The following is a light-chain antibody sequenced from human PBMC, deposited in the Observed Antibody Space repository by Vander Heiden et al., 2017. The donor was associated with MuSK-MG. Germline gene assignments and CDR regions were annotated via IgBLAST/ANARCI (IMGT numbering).Light chain of an antibody. CDR1: SANIGSNT. V-gene: IGLV1-44*01. CDR3: ATWDDTLNGRV. Sequence: QSVLTQPPSASGAPGQRVTISCSGSSANIGSNTVNWYQQLPGTAPKLLIYGNTQRRSGVPDRFSGSKSGPSASLASSGLQAEDESDYYCATWDDTLNGRVFGGGTKLTVL. CDR2: GNT. J-gene: IGLJ3*02.